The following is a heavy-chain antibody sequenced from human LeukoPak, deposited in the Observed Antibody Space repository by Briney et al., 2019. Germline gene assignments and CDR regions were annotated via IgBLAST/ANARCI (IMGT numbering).Heavy chain of an antibody. D-gene: IGHD3-22*01. CDR3: AREGYYDSSGYYYYYYYYMDV. J-gene: IGHJ6*03. Sequence: SETLSLTCAVYGGSFSGYYWSWIRQPPGKGLEWIGEINHSGSTNYNPSLKSRVTISVDTSKNQFSLKLSSVTAADTAVYYCAREGYYDSSGYYYYYYYYMDVWGKGTTVTISS. CDR1: GGSFSGYY. V-gene: IGHV4-34*01. CDR2: INHSGST.